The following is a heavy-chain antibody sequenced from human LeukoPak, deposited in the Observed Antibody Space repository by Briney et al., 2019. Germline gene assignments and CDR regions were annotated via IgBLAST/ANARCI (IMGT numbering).Heavy chain of an antibody. CDR3: ARGGPRYCSGGSCYFGY. J-gene: IGHJ4*02. CDR2: INHSGST. V-gene: IGHV4-34*01. CDR1: GGSFSGYY. D-gene: IGHD2-15*01. Sequence: SETLSLTCAVYGGSFSGYYWSWIRQPPGKGLEWIGEINHSGSTNNNPSLKSRVTISVDTSKNQFSLKLSSVTAADTAVYYCARGGPRYCSGGSCYFGYWGQGTLVTVSS.